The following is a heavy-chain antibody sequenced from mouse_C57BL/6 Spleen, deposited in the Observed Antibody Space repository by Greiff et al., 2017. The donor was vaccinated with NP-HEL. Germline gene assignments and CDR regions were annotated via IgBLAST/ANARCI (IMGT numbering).Heavy chain of an antibody. CDR3: AREGVTGTKGAY. Sequence: QVQLQQPGAELVRPGSSVKLSCKASGYTFTSYWMDWVKQRPGQGLEWIGNIYPSDSETHYNQKFKDKATLTVDKSSSTAYMQLSSLTSEDSAVYYCAREGVTGTKGAYWGQGTLVTVSA. V-gene: IGHV1-61*01. D-gene: IGHD4-1*01. J-gene: IGHJ3*01. CDR2: IYPSDSET. CDR1: GYTFTSYW.